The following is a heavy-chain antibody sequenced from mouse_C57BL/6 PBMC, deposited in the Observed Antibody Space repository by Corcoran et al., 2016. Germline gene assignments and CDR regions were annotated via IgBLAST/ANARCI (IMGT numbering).Heavy chain of an antibody. D-gene: IGHD2-3*01. CDR3: ARGYEDYFDY. V-gene: IGHV1-19*01. CDR1: GYTFTDYY. J-gene: IGHJ2*01. CDR2: INPYNGGT. Sequence: EVQLQQSGPVLVKPGASVKMSCKASGYTFTDYYMNWVKQSHGKSLEWIGVINPYNGGTSYNQKFKGKATLTVDKSSSTAYMELNSLTSEDAAVYYCARGYEDYFDYWGQGTTRTVSS.